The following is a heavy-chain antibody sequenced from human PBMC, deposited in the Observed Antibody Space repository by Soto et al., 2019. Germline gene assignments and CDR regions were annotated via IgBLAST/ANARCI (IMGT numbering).Heavy chain of an antibody. V-gene: IGHV1-18*01. CDR1: GYTFTSYG. CDR3: VSEARFYNDYGVGHDDFDI. J-gene: IGHJ3*02. CDR2: ISAYNGNT. D-gene: IGHD4-17*01. Sequence: ASVKGSCKASGYTFTSYGISWVLQAPGQGLERMGWISAYNGNTNYAQKLQRRVTMTTDTSTNTAYMELRSLRSDDTAVYCCVSEARFYNDYGVGHDDFDIWGQGTMFSVSS.